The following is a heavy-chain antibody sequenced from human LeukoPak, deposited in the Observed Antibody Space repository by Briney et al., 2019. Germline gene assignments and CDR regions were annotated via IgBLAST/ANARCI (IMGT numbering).Heavy chain of an antibody. V-gene: IGHV1-69*06. CDR3: ARVVVPAANHFYYYGMDV. J-gene: IGHJ6*04. Sequence: GASVKVSCKASGYTFTSYDISWVRQAPGQGLEWMGGIIPIFGTANYAQKFQGRVTITADKSTSTAYMELSSLRSEDMAVYYCARVVVPAANHFYYYGMDVWGKGTTVTVSS. CDR2: IIPIFGTA. CDR1: GYTFTSYD. D-gene: IGHD2-2*01.